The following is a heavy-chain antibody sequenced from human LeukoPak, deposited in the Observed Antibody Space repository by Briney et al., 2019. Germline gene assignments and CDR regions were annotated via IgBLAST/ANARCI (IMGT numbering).Heavy chain of an antibody. Sequence: SVKVSCKASGYTFTSYYMHWVRQAPGQGLEWMGGIIPIFGTANYAQKFQGRVTITADESTSTAYMELSSLRSEDTAVYYCARQGSSGWYRNWFDPWGQGTLVTVSS. CDR1: GYTFTSYY. D-gene: IGHD6-19*01. CDR2: IIPIFGTA. CDR3: ARQGSSGWYRNWFDP. J-gene: IGHJ5*02. V-gene: IGHV1-69*13.